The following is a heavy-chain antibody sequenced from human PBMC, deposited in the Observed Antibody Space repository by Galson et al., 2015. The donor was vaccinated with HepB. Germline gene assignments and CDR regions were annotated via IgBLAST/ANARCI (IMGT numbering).Heavy chain of an antibody. Sequence: LRLSCAASGFTFSNYGMNWVRQAPGKGLEWFSYISSSSRTIYYGDSVKGRFTISRDNAKNSLYLQMNSLRVEDTAVYYCVRDRSWVEGGDAFDIWGQGTMVTVSS. J-gene: IGHJ3*02. CDR1: GFTFSNYG. V-gene: IGHV3-48*01. CDR2: ISSSSRTI. D-gene: IGHD1-1*01. CDR3: VRDRSWVEGGDAFDI.